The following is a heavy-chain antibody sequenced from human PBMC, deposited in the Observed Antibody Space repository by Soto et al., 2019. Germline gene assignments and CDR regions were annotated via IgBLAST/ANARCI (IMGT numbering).Heavy chain of an antibody. Sequence: SETLSLTCAVYGGSFSGYYWSWIRQPPGKGLEWIGEINHSGSTNYNPSLKSRVTISVDTSKNQFSLKLSSVTAADTAVYYCARGGSSSTGYYYGMDVWGQGTTVTVSS. CDR1: GGSFSGYY. CDR3: ARGGSSSTGYYYGMDV. D-gene: IGHD6-13*01. J-gene: IGHJ6*02. V-gene: IGHV4-34*01. CDR2: INHSGST.